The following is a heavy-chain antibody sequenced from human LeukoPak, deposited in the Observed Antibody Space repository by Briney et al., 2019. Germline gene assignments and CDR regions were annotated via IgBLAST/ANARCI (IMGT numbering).Heavy chain of an antibody. CDR3: AKDEMEGPGIAAAGD. CDR1: GFTFDDYA. D-gene: IGHD6-13*01. J-gene: IGHJ4*02. Sequence: PGGSLRLSCAASGFTFDDYAMHWVRQAPGKGLEWVSGISWNSGSIGYADSVKGRFTISRDNAKNSLYLQMNSLRAEDTALYYCAKDEMEGPGIAAAGDWGQGTLVTVSS. V-gene: IGHV3-9*01. CDR2: ISWNSGSI.